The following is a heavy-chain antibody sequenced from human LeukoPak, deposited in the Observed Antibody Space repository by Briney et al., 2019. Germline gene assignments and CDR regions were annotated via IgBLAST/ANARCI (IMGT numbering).Heavy chain of an antibody. CDR2: IYSGGKT. V-gene: IGHV3-53*01. CDR1: GFTVSSNY. D-gene: IGHD2-15*01. CDR3: ASVVVLNRPQSYWYSDL. J-gene: IGHJ2*01. Sequence: GGSLRLSCAASGFTVSSNYMSWVRQAPGKGLEWVSVIYSGGKTNYADSVKGRFTISRDNSKNSLYLQMNSLRAEDTAVYYCASVVVLNRPQSYWYSDLWGRGTLVTVSS.